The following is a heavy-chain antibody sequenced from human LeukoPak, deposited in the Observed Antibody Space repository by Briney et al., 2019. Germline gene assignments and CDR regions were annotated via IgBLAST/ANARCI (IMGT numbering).Heavy chain of an antibody. J-gene: IGHJ4*02. CDR3: ARGLWTQPGLVPFNY. V-gene: IGHV4-59*01. D-gene: IGHD5-18*01. CDR1: GDSIISYY. CDR2: IHHFGRT. Sequence: SETLSLTCSVSGDSIISYYWNWLRQSPGKGLEWIGNIHHFGRTEYNSSLRCRVTMFLDSSKNQFSLKLTSVTPTDTAVYYCARGLWTQPGLVPFNYWGQGILVTVSS.